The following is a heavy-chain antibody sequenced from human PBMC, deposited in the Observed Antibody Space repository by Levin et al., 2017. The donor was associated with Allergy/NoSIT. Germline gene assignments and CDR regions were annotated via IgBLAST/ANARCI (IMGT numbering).Heavy chain of an antibody. J-gene: IGHJ4*02. CDR3: ARVPVAGTYYCDY. V-gene: IGHV1-2*02. CDR1: GYTFIGYY. CDR2: INPNSGGT. D-gene: IGHD6-19*01. Sequence: ASVKVSCKASGYTFIGYYIHWVRQAPGQGLEWMGWINPNSGGTNYSQKFQGRVTMTRDTSISTAYMELSRLRSDDTAVYYCARVPVAGTYYCDYWGQGTLVTVSS.